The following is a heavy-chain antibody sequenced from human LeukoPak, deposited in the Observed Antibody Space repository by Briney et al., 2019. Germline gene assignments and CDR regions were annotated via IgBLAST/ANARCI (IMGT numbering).Heavy chain of an antibody. CDR2: INHRGST. CDR3: ARGGVVNGLDV. D-gene: IGHD3-22*01. CDR1: GGSFSGYY. Sequence: SETLSLTCAVYGGSFSGYYWSWIRQPPGKGLEWIGEINHRGSTSCNPSLKSRVSISVDTSKNQVSLKLTSVTAADTAVYYCARGGVVNGLDVWGQGTTVTVSS. J-gene: IGHJ6*02. V-gene: IGHV4-34*01.